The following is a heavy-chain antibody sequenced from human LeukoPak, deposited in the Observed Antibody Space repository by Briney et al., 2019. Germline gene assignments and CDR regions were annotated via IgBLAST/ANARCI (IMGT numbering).Heavy chain of an antibody. Sequence: GGSLRLSCTGSGFIFSSYGLFWVRQAPGKGLEWVSAISSGGAHTYYADSVKGRFTISRDNALNSVSLQMNGLRAEDTAIYYCARDPEVPDYYSYMDVWGKGTTVTVSS. CDR2: ISSGGAHT. CDR3: ARDPEVPDYYSYMDV. J-gene: IGHJ6*03. CDR1: GFIFSSYG. V-gene: IGHV3-21*01.